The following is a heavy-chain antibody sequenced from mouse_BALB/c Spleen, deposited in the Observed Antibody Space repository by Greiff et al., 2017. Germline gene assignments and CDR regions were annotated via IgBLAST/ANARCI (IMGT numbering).Heavy chain of an antibody. CDR1: GYTFTSYW. CDR2: IYPSDSYT. Sequence: QVQLKQPGAELVRPGASVKLSCKASGYTFTSYWINWVKQRPGQGLEWIGNIYPSDSYTNYNQKFKDKATLTVDKSSSTAYMQLSSPTSEDSAVYYCTKDYDGFPAYWGQGTLVTVSA. V-gene: IGHV1-69*02. D-gene: IGHD2-3*01. J-gene: IGHJ3*01. CDR3: TKDYDGFPAY.